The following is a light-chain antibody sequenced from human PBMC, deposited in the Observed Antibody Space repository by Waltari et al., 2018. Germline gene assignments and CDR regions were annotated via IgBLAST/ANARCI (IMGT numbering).Light chain of an antibody. CDR3: QSYDSSNPVV. Sequence: NFMLTQPHSVSESPGKTVTISCPRRSGSLASNYVQWYQQRPGSAPTTVIYEDNQRPSGVPDRFSGSIDSSSNSASLTISGLKTEDEADYYCQSYDSSNPVVFGGGTKLTVL. J-gene: IGLJ2*01. CDR1: SGSLASNY. CDR2: EDN. V-gene: IGLV6-57*04.